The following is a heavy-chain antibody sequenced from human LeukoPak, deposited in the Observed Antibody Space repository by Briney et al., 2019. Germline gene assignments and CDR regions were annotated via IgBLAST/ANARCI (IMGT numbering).Heavy chain of an antibody. J-gene: IGHJ3*02. D-gene: IGHD2-2*01. CDR3: AKDAQYQLLGGAFDI. Sequence: GGSLRLSCAASGFTFSSYGMHWVRQAPGKGLEWAAFIRYDGSNKYYADSVKGRFTISRDNSKNTLYLQMNSLRAEDTAVYYCAKDAQYQLLGGAFDIWGQGTMVTVSS. V-gene: IGHV3-30*02. CDR2: IRYDGSNK. CDR1: GFTFSSYG.